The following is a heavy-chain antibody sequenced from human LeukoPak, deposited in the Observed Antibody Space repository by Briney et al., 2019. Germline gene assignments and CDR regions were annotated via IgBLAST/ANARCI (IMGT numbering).Heavy chain of an antibody. CDR2: ISGSGHDI. CDR1: GFTFSDSY. V-gene: IGHV3-11*06. CDR3: ARDLAPAVTTYDY. D-gene: IGHD4-17*01. J-gene: IGHJ4*02. Sequence: GGSLRLSCAASGFTFSDSYMTWVRQAPGKGVEWVAYISGSGHDINYSESAKGRFTISRDNAKNSLYLQMNSLRAEDTAVYYCARDLAPAVTTYDYWGQGTLVTVSS.